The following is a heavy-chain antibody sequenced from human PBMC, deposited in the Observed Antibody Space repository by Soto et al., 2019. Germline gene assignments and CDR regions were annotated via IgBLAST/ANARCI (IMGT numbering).Heavy chain of an antibody. CDR2: ISGSGGST. CDR1: GFTFSSYA. J-gene: IGHJ4*02. V-gene: IGHV3-23*01. CDR3: HAVTPKLGYFDY. D-gene: IGHD2-21*02. Sequence: EVQLLESGGGLVQPGGSLRLSCAASGFTFSSYAMRWVRQAPGKGLEWVSAISGSGGSTYYADSVKGRFTISRDNSKNTLYLQMNSLRAEDTAVYYCHAVTPKLGYFDYWGQGTLVTVSS.